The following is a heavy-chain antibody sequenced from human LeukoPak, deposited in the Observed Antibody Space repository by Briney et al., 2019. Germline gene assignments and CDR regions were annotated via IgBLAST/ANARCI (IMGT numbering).Heavy chain of an antibody. CDR2: ISGSGGST. V-gene: IGHV3-23*01. CDR1: GFTFSSYA. Sequence: GGSLRLSCAAPGFTFSSYAMSWVRQAPGKGLEWVSAISGSGGSTSYADSVSGRFTISRDNSKNTLYLQMNSLRAEDTAVYYCAKAANEFGELLFFFYFDYWGQGTLVTVSS. D-gene: IGHD3-10*01. CDR3: AKAANEFGELLFFFYFDY. J-gene: IGHJ4*02.